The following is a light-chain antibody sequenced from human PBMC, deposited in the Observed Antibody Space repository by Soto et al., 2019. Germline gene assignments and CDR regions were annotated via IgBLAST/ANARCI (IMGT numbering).Light chain of an antibody. J-gene: IGKJ5*01. Sequence: ETVMTQSPATLSVSPGERATLSCRASQSVSSNLAWYQQKPGQAPRLLIYGASTRATGVPARFGGSGSGTEFTLTISSLQSEDFAVYYCQHYNNWPIAFDQGTRLEIK. CDR3: QHYNNWPIA. CDR1: QSVSSN. V-gene: IGKV3-15*01. CDR2: GAS.